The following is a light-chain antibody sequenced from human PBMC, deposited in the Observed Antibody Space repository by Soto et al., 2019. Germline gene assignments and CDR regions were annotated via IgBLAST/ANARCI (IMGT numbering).Light chain of an antibody. CDR3: LHRMNWPLT. V-gene: IGKV3-11*01. CDR2: DAS. CDR1: ETVSSY. J-gene: IGKJ5*01. Sequence: DIVFTQSPVTLSLSPGDRATLSCRASETVSSYLLWYQQKPGQDPRLVIYDASKRATGIPARFSGSGSETDFTLTISSLEPEDVGVYYCLHRMNWPLTFGQGTRLEIK.